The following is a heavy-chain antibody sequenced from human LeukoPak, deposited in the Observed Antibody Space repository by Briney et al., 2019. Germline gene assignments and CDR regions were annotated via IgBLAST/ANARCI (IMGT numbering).Heavy chain of an antibody. D-gene: IGHD3-3*01. V-gene: IGHV1-2*02. J-gene: IGHJ5*02. CDR1: GYTFTGYY. CDR3: ARGHKTTIFGVVIIRGVWFDP. Sequence: ASVKVSCKASGYTFTGYYMHWVRQAPGQGLEWMGWINPNSGGTNYAQKFQGRVTMTRNTSISTAYMELSSLRSEDTAVYYCARGHKTTIFGVVIIRGVWFDPWGQGTLVTVSS. CDR2: INPNSGGT.